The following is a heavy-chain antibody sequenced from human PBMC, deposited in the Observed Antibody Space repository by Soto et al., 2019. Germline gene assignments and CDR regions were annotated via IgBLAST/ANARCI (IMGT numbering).Heavy chain of an antibody. V-gene: IGHV4-4*07. J-gene: IGHJ6*02. CDR3: ARDAPYYQQYYYTMEV. Sequence: PSETLSLTCSVSGGSISAYYWSWIRQSAGEGLEWIGRVYDGGRTNYNPPLKSRVTMSVDTSRNQISLKLTSVTAADTAVYYCARDAPYYQQYYYTMEVWGQGTTVTVSS. CDR2: VYDGGRT. CDR1: GGSISAYY. D-gene: IGHD3-10*01.